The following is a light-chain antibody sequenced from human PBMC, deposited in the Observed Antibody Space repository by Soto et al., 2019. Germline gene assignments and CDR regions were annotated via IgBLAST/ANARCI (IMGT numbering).Light chain of an antibody. V-gene: IGLV2-14*01. CDR2: EVS. CDR3: TSYTTISTLWV. Sequence: QSALTQPASVSGSPGQSITISCTGTSSDIGGYDYVSWYQQHPGKGPKLIIYEVSDRPSGVSDRFSGSKSGDTASLTISGLQAEDEADYYCTSYTTISTLWVFGGGTKLTVL. CDR1: SSDIGGYDY. J-gene: IGLJ3*02.